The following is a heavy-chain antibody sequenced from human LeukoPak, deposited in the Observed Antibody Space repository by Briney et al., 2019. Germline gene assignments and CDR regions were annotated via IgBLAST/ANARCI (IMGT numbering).Heavy chain of an antibody. Sequence: PGESLRLSCTASAFTFTSYSMNWVRQAPGKGLEWASSISSSGGYIYYADSMKGRFTTSRDNARNSLYLQMNSLRAEDTAVYFCARGDHLYGFDPWGQGTLDTVSS. CDR1: AFTFTSYS. V-gene: IGHV3-21*01. D-gene: IGHD3-16*01. CDR2: ISSSGGYI. J-gene: IGHJ5*02. CDR3: ARGDHLYGFDP.